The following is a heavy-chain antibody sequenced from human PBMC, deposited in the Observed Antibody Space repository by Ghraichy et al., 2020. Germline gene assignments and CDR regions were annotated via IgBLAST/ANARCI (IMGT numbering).Heavy chain of an antibody. CDR3: ARVLGDYDFWSGYDLFDY. CDR1: GFTFSSYW. V-gene: IGHV3-7*01. CDR2: IKQDGSEK. D-gene: IGHD3-3*01. Sequence: GGSLRLSCAASGFTFSSYWMSWVRQAPGKGLEWVANIKQDGSEKYYVDSVKGRFTISRDNAKNSLYLQMNSLRAEDTAVYYCARVLGDYDFWSGYDLFDYWGQGTLVTVSS. J-gene: IGHJ4*02.